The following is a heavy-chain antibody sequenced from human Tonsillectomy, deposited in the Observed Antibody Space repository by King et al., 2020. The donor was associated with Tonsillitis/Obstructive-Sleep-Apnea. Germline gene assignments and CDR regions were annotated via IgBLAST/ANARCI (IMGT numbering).Heavy chain of an antibody. Sequence: QLQESGPGLVKPSETLSLTCTVSGGPISSYYWSWLRQPPGKGLEWIGYIYYSGSTNYNPSLKSRVTISVDTSKNQFSLKLSSVTAADTAVYYCARVAYFNYYMDVWGKGTPVTVSS. J-gene: IGHJ6*03. CDR2: IYYSGST. D-gene: IGHD2-21*01. CDR1: GGPISSYY. CDR3: ARVAYFNYYMDV. V-gene: IGHV4-59*01.